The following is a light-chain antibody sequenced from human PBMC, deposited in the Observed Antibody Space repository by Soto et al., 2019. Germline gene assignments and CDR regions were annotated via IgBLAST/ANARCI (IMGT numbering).Light chain of an antibody. V-gene: IGKV3-20*01. J-gene: IGKJ5*01. CDR1: QSVSRR. Sequence: IVMTQSPATLSVSPGERATLSCRASQSVSRRLAWYQQRPGQSPRLLISGASMRASGVPVRFSGSGSGTAFTLTISRLDPEDFAVYYCQQYGGSPITFGQGTRLEIK. CDR2: GAS. CDR3: QQYGGSPIT.